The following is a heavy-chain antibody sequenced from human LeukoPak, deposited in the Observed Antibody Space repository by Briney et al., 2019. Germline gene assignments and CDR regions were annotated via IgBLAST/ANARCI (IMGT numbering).Heavy chain of an antibody. D-gene: IGHD2-15*01. CDR2: IYASGNT. J-gene: IGHJ4*02. V-gene: IGHV4-4*07. Sequence: SETLSLTCAVSGGSISSYFWSWIRQPAGKGLEWIGRIYASGNTNYNPSLESRLTMSIDTSKNQFSLRLSSVTAADTAVYYCAREDPLVAARGLDYWGQGTLVTVSS. CDR3: AREDPLVAARGLDY. CDR1: GGSISSYF.